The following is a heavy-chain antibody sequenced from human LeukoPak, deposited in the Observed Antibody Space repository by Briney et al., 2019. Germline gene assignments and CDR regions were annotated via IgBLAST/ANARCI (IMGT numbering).Heavy chain of an antibody. D-gene: IGHD2-2*01. V-gene: IGHV4-34*01. Sequence: SETLSLTCAVYGGSFSGYYWSWIRQPPGKGLEWIGKINHSGSTNYNPSLKSRVTISVDTSKNQFSPKLTSVTAADTAVYYCARLLYCSSTSCLPGEEQLVHGFDYWGQGTLVTVSS. CDR3: ARLLYCSSTSCLPGEEQLVHGFDY. J-gene: IGHJ4*02. CDR2: INHSGST. CDR1: GGSFSGYY.